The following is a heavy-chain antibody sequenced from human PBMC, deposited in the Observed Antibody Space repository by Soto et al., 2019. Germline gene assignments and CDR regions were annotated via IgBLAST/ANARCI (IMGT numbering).Heavy chain of an antibody. CDR1: GFTFSNYA. CDR2: ISSSGFVT. Sequence: EVQLLESGGGLVHPGGSLRLSCTASGFTFSNYAMSWVRQGPGKGLEWVSPISSSGFVTHYADSVKGRLTISRDNSKSTLYLQMNGLTVAYTAVYYCATSDLDVDYFEYWGQGTLVTVSS. V-gene: IGHV3-23*01. CDR3: ATSDLDVDYFEY. J-gene: IGHJ4*02. D-gene: IGHD1-1*01.